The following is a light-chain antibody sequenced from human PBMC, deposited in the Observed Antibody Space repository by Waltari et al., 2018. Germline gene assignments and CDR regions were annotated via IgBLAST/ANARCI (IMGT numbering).Light chain of an antibody. CDR1: ALPKQY. CDR3: QSVDSSGTYVV. CDR2: KDS. V-gene: IGLV3-25*03. Sequence: SYELTQPPSVSVSPGQTARITCSGDALPKQYASWYQQKPGQAPVLVIYKDSERPSGIPERFSGSSSGTTVTLTISGVQAEDEADYYCQSVDSSGTYVVFGGGTKLTVL. J-gene: IGLJ2*01.